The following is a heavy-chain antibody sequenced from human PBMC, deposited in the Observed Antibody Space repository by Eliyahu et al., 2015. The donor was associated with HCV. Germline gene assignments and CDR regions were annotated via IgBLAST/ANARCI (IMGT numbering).Heavy chain of an antibody. V-gene: IGHV4-4*02. J-gene: IGHJ4*02. D-gene: IGHD3-16*02. CDR1: GGSIXRSXW. CDR3: ARLGLYDYIWGSYRFFDY. Sequence: QVQLQESGPGLVKPSGTLSLTCAVSGGSIXRSXWWSWVRQPPGKGLEWXGEIXHSGSTNYNPSLKSRVTISVDKSKNQFSLKLSSVTAADTAVYYCARLGLYDYIWGSYRFFDYWGQGTLVTVSS. CDR2: IXHSGST.